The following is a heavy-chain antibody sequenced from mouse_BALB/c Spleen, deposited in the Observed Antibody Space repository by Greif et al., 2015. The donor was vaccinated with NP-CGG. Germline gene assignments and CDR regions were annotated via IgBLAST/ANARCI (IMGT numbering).Heavy chain of an antibody. Sequence: QVQLKHSGPELVKPGALVKISCKASGYTFTSYDINWVKQRPGQGLEWIGWIYPGDGSTKYNEKFKGKATLTADKSSSTAYMQLSSLTSENSAVYFCARGGRVHAMDYWGQGTSVTVSS. V-gene: IGHV1S56*01. J-gene: IGHJ4*01. CDR2: IYPGDGST. CDR3: ARGGRVHAMDY. CDR1: GYTFTSYD. D-gene: IGHD2-14*01.